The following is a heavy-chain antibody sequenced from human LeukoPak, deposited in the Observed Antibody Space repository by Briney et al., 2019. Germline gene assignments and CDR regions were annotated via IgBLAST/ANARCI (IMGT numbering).Heavy chain of an antibody. CDR2: INPNSGGT. D-gene: IGHD1-26*01. CDR1: GYTFTGYY. CDR3: ARWGSGSYNYYYYGMDV. Sequence: ASVKVSCKASGYTFTGYYMHWVRQAPGRGLEWMGWINPNSGGTNYAQKFQGRVTMTRDTSISTAYMELSRLRSDDTAVYYCARWGSGSYNYYYYGMDVWGQGTTVTVSS. J-gene: IGHJ6*02. V-gene: IGHV1-2*02.